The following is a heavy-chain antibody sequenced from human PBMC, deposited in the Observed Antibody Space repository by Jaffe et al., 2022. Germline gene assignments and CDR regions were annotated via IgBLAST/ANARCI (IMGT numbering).Heavy chain of an antibody. CDR3: ARGPLYQLLSSYPYYFDY. CDR2: INPSGGST. Sequence: QVQLVQSGAEVKKPGASVKVSCKASGYTFTSYYMHWVRQAPGQGLEWMGIINPSGGSTSYAQKFQGRVTMTRDTSTSTVYMELSSLRSEDTAVYYCARGPLYQLLSSYPYYFDYWGQGTLVTVSS. V-gene: IGHV1-46*03. J-gene: IGHJ4*02. CDR1: GYTFTSYY. D-gene: IGHD2-2*01.